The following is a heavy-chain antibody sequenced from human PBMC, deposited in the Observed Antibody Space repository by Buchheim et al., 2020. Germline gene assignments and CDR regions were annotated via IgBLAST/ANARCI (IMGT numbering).Heavy chain of an antibody. Sequence: EVRLVESGGDLVQPGGSLRLSCAASGFTFSDYWMRWVRQAPGKGLEWVANTRQDGRENYYVDSVKGRFTISRDNAKKLLCLQMNSLRAEDTAVYYCARGGTWDSYYFGMDVWGQGTT. CDR3: ARGGTWDSYYFGMDV. CDR2: TRQDGREN. D-gene: IGHD2-15*01. V-gene: IGHV3-7*01. J-gene: IGHJ6*02. CDR1: GFTFSDYW.